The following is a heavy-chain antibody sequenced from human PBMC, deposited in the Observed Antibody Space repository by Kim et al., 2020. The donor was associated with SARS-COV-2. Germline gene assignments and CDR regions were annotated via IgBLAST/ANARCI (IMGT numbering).Heavy chain of an antibody. V-gene: IGHV3-23*01. D-gene: IGHD2-15*01. CDR3: AKALLPDYYYGMDV. J-gene: IGHJ6*02. CDR1: GFTFSSYA. Sequence: GGSLRLSCAASGFTFSSYAMSWVRQAPGKGLEWVSAISGSGGSTYYADSVKGRFTISRDNSKNTLYLQMNSLRAEDTAVYYCAKALLPDYYYGMDVWGQGTTVTVSS. CDR2: ISGSGGST.